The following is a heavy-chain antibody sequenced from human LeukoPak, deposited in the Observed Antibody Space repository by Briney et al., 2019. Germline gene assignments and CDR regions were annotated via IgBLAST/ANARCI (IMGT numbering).Heavy chain of an antibody. Sequence: SETLSLTCTVSGGSISSGGYYWSWIRQHPGKGLEWIGYIYYSGSTYYNPSLKSRVTISVDTSKNQFSLKLSSVTAADTAVYYCARGDITMVRAPLPGAFDIWGQGTMVTVSS. CDR1: GGSISSGGYY. V-gene: IGHV4-31*03. CDR2: IYYSGST. J-gene: IGHJ3*02. CDR3: ARGDITMVRAPLPGAFDI. D-gene: IGHD3-10*01.